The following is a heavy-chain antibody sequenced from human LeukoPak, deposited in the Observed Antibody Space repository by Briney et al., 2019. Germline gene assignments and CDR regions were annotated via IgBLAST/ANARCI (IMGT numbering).Heavy chain of an antibody. CDR3: AKLAGLTYEEYYFDY. CDR1: GFTFNSYA. J-gene: IGHJ4*02. CDR2: IGGTGYDI. Sequence: GGSLRLSCAASGFTFNSYAMTWVRQAPGKGLEWVAAIGGTGYDIFYADSVKGRFTISRGNSKNTLFLQTNSLRAEDTAVYYCAKLAGLTYEEYYFDYWGQGTLVTVSS. D-gene: IGHD2-21*01. V-gene: IGHV3-23*01.